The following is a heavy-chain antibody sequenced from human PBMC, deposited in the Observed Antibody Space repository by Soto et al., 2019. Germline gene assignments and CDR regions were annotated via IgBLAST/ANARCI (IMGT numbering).Heavy chain of an antibody. Sequence: SETLSLTCAVSGGSISSSDWWSWVRQPPGKGLEWVGEIHHSGSTNYNPSLKSRVTISVDKSEKQFSLNLNSVTAADTAVYYCARDGYDYVWGSYRSAWGQGTLVTVSS. J-gene: IGHJ5*02. D-gene: IGHD3-16*02. CDR2: IHHSGST. CDR1: GGSISSSDW. V-gene: IGHV4-4*02. CDR3: ARDGYDYVWGSYRSA.